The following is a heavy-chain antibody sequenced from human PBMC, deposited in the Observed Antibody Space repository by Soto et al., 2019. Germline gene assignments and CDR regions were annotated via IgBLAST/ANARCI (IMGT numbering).Heavy chain of an antibody. J-gene: IGHJ4*02. V-gene: IGHV3-7*01. CDR2: IKQDGSEK. CDR3: ARVQGYCSSTRSGSCNPNDY. Sequence: GGSLRLSCAAAGFTFSSYWMSWVRQAPGKGLEWVANIKQDGSEKYYVDSVKGRFTISRDNAKNSLYLQMNSLRAEDTAVYYCARVQGYCSSTRSGSCNPNDYWGQGTLVTVSS. D-gene: IGHD2-2*01. CDR1: GFTFSSYW.